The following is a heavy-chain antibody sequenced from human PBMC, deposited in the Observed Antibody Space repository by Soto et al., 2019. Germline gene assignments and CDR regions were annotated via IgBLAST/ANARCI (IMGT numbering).Heavy chain of an antibody. CDR2: IKQDGSEK. CDR3: AREVVVVPAAIEYYYYGMDV. J-gene: IGHJ6*02. Sequence: PGGSLRLSCAASGFTFSSYWMSWVRQSPGKGLEWVANIKQDGSEKYYVDSVKGRFTISRDNAKNSLYLQMNSLRAEDTAVYYCAREVVVVPAAIEYYYYGMDVWGQGTTVTVSS. V-gene: IGHV3-7*03. CDR1: GFTFSSYW. D-gene: IGHD2-2*02.